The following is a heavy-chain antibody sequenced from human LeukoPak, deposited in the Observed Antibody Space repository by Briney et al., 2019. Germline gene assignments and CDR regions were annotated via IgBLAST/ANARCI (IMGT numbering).Heavy chain of an antibody. CDR3: AKNGDRGAYCSGGSCYPYYYYYMDV. CDR2: VCSSGGTT. D-gene: IGHD2-15*01. Sequence: GGSLRLSCAASGFTFSSYGMRWVRQAPGKGLDLVSAVCSSGGTTYYADSVKGRFIISRDNSKNTLSLQMISLRAEETAIYYCAKNGDRGAYCSGGSCYPYYYYYMDVWGKGTTVTISS. J-gene: IGHJ6*03. V-gene: IGHV3-23*01. CDR1: GFTFSSYG.